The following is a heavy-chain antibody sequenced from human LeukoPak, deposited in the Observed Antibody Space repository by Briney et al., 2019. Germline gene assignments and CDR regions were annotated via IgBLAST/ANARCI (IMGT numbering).Heavy chain of an antibody. Sequence: SETLSLTCTVSGGSISSSSYYWGWIRQPPGKGLEWIGSIYYSGSTYYNPSLKSRVTISVDTSKNQFSLKLSSVTAADTAVYYCARHIRDGYSDYWGQGTLVTVSS. CDR3: ARHIRDGYSDY. V-gene: IGHV4-39*01. J-gene: IGHJ4*02. CDR1: GGSISSSSYY. D-gene: IGHD5-24*01. CDR2: IYYSGST.